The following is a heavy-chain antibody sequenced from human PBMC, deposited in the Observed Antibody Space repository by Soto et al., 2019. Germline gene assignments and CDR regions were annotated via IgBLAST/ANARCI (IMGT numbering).Heavy chain of an antibody. CDR3: ARYCSSTSCDHYFDY. V-gene: IGHV4-4*02. D-gene: IGHD2-2*01. CDR2: IHHSGST. CDR1: GASITSIHW. J-gene: IGHJ4*02. Sequence: SETLSLTCTVSAVSGASITSIHWWSWVRQPPGKGLEWIGEIHHSGSTNYNPSLKSRVTLSVDKSKNQFYLKMRSVTAADTALYYCARYCSSTSCDHYFDYWGQGTLVTVSS.